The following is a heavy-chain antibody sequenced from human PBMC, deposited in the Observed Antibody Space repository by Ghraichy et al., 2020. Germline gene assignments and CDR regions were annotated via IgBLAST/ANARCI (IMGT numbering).Heavy chain of an antibody. V-gene: IGHV4-59*01. CDR1: GGSISSYY. CDR2: IYYSGST. J-gene: IGHJ4*02. Sequence: SETLSLTCTVSGGSISSYYWSWIRQPPGKGLEWIGYIYYSGSTNYNPSLKSRVTISVDTSKNQFSLKLSSVTAADTAVYYCARDKDNGVFDYWGQGTLVTVSS. CDR3: ARDKDNGVFDY. D-gene: IGHD2-8*01.